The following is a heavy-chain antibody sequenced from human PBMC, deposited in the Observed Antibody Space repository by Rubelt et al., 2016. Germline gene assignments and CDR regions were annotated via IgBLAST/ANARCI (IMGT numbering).Heavy chain of an antibody. CDR2: INPNSGGT. D-gene: IGHD6-19*01. V-gene: IGHV1-2*01. J-gene: IGHJ4*02. CDR3: ARESSSGWYIDY. CDR1: GYTFTGYY. Sequence: QVQLVQSGAEVKKPGASVKVSCKASGYTFTGYYMHWVRQAPGQGLEWVGRINPNSGGTNYAQKVQGRVTSTRDTSITTAYMERSRLRSDDTAVFYCARESSSGWYIDYWGQGTLVTVSS.